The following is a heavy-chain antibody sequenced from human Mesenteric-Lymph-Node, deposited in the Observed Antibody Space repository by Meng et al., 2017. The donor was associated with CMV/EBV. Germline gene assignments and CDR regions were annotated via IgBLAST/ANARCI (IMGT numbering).Heavy chain of an antibody. D-gene: IGHD6-6*01. CDR3: ARDDYSSSSYGMDV. J-gene: IGHJ6*02. V-gene: IGHV3-48*03. CDR1: GFTFSSYE. CDR2: ISSSGSTI. Sequence: GESLKISCAASGFTFSSYETNWVRQAPGKGLEWVSYISSSGSTIYYADSVKGRFTISRDNAKNSLYLQMNSLRAEDTAVYYCARDDYSSSSYGMDVWGQGTTVTVSS.